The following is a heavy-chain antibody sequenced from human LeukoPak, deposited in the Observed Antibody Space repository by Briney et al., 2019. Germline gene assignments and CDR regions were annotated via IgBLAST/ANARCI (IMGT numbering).Heavy chain of an antibody. J-gene: IGHJ6*02. CDR3: ARDQLRYFDRPSYYGMDV. Sequence: GASVKVSCKASGYTFTGYYMHWVRQAPGQGLEWMGWINPNSGGTNYAQKLQGRVTMTTDTSTSTAYMELRSLRPDDTAVYYCARDQLRYFDRPSYYGMDVWGQGTTVTVSS. V-gene: IGHV1-2*02. CDR2: INPNSGGT. CDR1: GYTFTGYY. D-gene: IGHD3-9*01.